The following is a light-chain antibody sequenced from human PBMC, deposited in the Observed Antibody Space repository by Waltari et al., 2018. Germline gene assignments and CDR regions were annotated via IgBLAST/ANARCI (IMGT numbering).Light chain of an antibody. J-gene: IGKJ2*01. Sequence: DIVSTQSPGTLSLPPRERATLPCRASQSVSSSYLAWYQQKPGQAPRLLIYGASSRATGIPDRFSGSGSGTDFTLTISRLEPEDFAVYYCQQYGSSPPYTFGQGTKLEIK. CDR1: QSVSSSY. CDR3: QQYGSSPPYT. CDR2: GAS. V-gene: IGKV3-20*01.